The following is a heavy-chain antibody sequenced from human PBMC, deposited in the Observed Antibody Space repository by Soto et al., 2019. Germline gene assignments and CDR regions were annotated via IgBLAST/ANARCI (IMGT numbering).Heavy chain of an antibody. V-gene: IGHV3-73*01. CDR1: GSTFSGSA. Sequence: GGSLRHSCAASGSTFSGSAIHWVRQASGRGLEWVGHVRSKPNNYETAYAASVKGRFTISRDDSKNTVYLQMNSLQTEDTAVYYCTSLSSWFAYWGQGTLVTVSS. CDR3: TSLSSWFAY. D-gene: IGHD6-13*01. J-gene: IGHJ4*02. CDR2: VRSKPNNYET.